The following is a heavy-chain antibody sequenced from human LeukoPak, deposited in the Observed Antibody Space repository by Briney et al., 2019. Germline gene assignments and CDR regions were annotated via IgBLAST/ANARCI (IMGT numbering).Heavy chain of an antibody. Sequence: PSETLSLTCTVSGGSISSYYWSWIRQPPGKGLEWIGYIYYSGSTNYNPSLKSRVTISVDTSKNQFSLKLSSVTAADTAVYYCPRDRGYYKDYWGQGTLVTVSS. CDR2: IYYSGST. D-gene: IGHD3-9*01. V-gene: IGHV4-59*01. CDR3: PRDRGYYKDY. J-gene: IGHJ4*02. CDR1: GGSISSYY.